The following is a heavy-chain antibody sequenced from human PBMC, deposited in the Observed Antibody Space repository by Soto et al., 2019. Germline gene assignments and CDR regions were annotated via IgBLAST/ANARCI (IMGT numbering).Heavy chain of an antibody. CDR1: GGSISRGGYY. J-gene: IGHJ3*02. D-gene: IGHD5-12*01. V-gene: IGHV4-31*03. CDR3: ARYRGSTAAFDI. Sequence: PSETLSLTCTVSGGSISRGGYYWSWIRQHPGKGLEWIGYIYYSGSTYYNPSLKSRVTISVDTSKNQFSLKLSSVTAADTAVYYCARYRGSTAAFDIWGQGTMVT. CDR2: IYYSGST.